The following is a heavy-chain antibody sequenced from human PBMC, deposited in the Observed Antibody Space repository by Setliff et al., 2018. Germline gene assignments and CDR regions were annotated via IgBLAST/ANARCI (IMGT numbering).Heavy chain of an antibody. Sequence: PSETLSLTCAVYGGSFSNYYWSWIRQPPGKGLEWIGEINHSGSTNYSPSLKSRVTISVDTSRNQFSLKLTSVTAADTAVYYCATTTLGRYCFGGNCYFGYWGQGTLVTVSS. D-gene: IGHD2-15*01. CDR1: GGSFSNYY. CDR2: INHSGST. CDR3: ATTTLGRYCFGGNCYFGY. J-gene: IGHJ4*02. V-gene: IGHV4-34*01.